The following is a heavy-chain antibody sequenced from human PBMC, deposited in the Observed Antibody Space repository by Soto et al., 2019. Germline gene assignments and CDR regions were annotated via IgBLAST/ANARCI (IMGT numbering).Heavy chain of an antibody. CDR2: IIPILGTA. V-gene: IGHV1-69*11. CDR3: ARDWGYYYDSTGYYEGNYGMDV. J-gene: IGHJ6*02. CDR1: GGTFSSYA. D-gene: IGHD3-22*01. Sequence: QVQLVQSGAEVKKPGSSVKVSCKASGGTFSSYAISWVRQAPGQGPEWMGGIIPILGTANYAQKFQGRATITANASTSXXYXEXXSLRSEDTAVYYCARDWGYYYDSTGYYEGNYGMDVWGQGTTVTVSS.